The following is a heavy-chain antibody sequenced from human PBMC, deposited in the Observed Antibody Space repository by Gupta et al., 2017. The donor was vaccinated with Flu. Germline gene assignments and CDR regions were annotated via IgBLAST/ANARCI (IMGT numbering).Heavy chain of an antibody. CDR3: ARVYGMWAGEIT. V-gene: IGHV3-48*03. D-gene: IGHD3-10*01. Sequence: EVQLVASGGGLVQPGGSLILFCAASGFTFSSYEMNWFRQAPGKGLEWVSYISSTGSSLWYADSVKGRFSISRDNAKNSMYLQMSSARAEDTAVYYCARVYGMWAGEITWGQGTLVTVSS. CDR1: GFTFSSYE. CDR2: ISSTGSSL. J-gene: IGHJ1*01.